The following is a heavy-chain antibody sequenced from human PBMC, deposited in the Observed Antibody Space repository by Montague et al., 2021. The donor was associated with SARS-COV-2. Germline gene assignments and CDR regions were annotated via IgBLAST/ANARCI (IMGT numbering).Heavy chain of an antibody. CDR1: GGSISSYN. J-gene: IGHJ6*02. Sequence: SETLSLTCTVSGGSISSYNWSWIRQPPGRGLQWIGYISYSGSTNYNPSLKSRVTTSVDTSKNHFTLGLSSVTAADTAVYYCARVRYYGSGTSVGMDVWGQGTTVTVSS. D-gene: IGHD3-10*01. CDR2: ISYSGST. V-gene: IGHV4-59*12. CDR3: ARVRYYGSGTSVGMDV.